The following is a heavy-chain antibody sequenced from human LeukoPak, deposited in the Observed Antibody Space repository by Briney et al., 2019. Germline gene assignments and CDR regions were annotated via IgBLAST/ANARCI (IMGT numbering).Heavy chain of an antibody. V-gene: IGHV5-51*01. J-gene: IGHJ5*02. Sequence: GESLKISCKGSGYSFISHWIGWVRQVPGKGLEWMGIIYPGDSDTRYSPSFQGQVTISADKSISTAYLQWSSLKAPDTAMYYCARIPAAIEGSGSPTWYNWFDPWGQGTLVTVSS. D-gene: IGHD2-2*02. CDR1: GYSFISHW. CDR2: IYPGDSDT. CDR3: ARIPAAIEGSGSPTWYNWFDP.